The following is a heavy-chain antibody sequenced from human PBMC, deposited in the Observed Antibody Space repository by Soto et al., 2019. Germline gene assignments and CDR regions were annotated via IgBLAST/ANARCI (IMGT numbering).Heavy chain of an antibody. CDR3: GPKGREDWPLDH. V-gene: IGHV2-5*02. D-gene: IGHD3-9*01. Sequence: QITLKESGPTLVRPTQTLTLTCACSGFSLITSGVGVGWIRQPPGKALEWLAVTYWDDGKHSSPSLRSRPTTTRNTPKDHVVLTMTNMDTMDTGTDCSGPKGREDWPLDHWGQGTLVTVSS. CDR1: GFSLITSGVG. J-gene: IGHJ4*02. CDR2: TYWDDGK.